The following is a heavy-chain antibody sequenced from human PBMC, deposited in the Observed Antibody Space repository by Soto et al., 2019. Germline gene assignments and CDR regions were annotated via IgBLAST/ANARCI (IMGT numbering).Heavy chain of an antibody. D-gene: IGHD4-17*01. Sequence: QVQLQESGPGLVKPSQTLSLTCTVSGGSISSGNYYWSWIRQPPGKGLEWIGFISYSGTTHYSASLTRRVSISVDTSKNQFSLDLSSVTAADTAVYYCATMGTPVTGLYYFDYWGQGTLVTVSS. V-gene: IGHV4-30-4*01. CDR1: GGSISSGNYY. CDR2: ISYSGTT. CDR3: ATMGTPVTGLYYFDY. J-gene: IGHJ4*02.